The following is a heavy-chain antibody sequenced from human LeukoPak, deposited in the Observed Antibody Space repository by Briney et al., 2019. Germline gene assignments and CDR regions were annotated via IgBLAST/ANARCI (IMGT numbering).Heavy chain of an antibody. J-gene: IGHJ4*02. CDR1: GFTFRSYA. CDR2: ISGSGGST. Sequence: PGGSLRLSCAASGFTFRSYAMSWVRQAPGKGLEWVSGISGSGGSTYYADSVKGRFTISRDSSKSTLYLQMNSLRAEDTAVYYCAKDQYYDFWSGYPPGYWGQGTLVTVSS. CDR3: AKDQYYDFWSGYPPGY. D-gene: IGHD3-3*01. V-gene: IGHV3-23*01.